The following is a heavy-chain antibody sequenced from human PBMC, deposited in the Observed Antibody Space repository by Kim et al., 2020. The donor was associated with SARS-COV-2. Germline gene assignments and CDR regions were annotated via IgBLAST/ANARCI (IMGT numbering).Heavy chain of an antibody. CDR1: GFTFSSYA. V-gene: IGHV3-23*01. CDR3: AKASYGDYGTIPFDY. D-gene: IGHD4-17*01. Sequence: GGSLRLSCAASGFTFSSYAMSWVRQAPGKGLEWVSAISGSGGSTYYADSVKGRFTISRDNSKNTLYLQMNSLRAEDTAVYYCAKASYGDYGTIPFDYWGQGTLVTVSS. J-gene: IGHJ4*02. CDR2: ISGSGGST.